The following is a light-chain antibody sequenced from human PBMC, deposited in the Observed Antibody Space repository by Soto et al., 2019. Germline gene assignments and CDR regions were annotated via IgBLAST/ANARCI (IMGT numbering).Light chain of an antibody. CDR1: QNINNY. V-gene: IGKV1-33*01. CDR3: QQYENLPT. J-gene: IGKJ5*01. Sequence: DIHITHSPSSLSSSLVDRVTITCQASQNINNYLNWYQQKPGRAPKLLIYDASNLEAGAPSRFRGSGSGTDFTFTISRLQTEDIATYYCQQYENLPTFGQGTRLEIK. CDR2: DAS.